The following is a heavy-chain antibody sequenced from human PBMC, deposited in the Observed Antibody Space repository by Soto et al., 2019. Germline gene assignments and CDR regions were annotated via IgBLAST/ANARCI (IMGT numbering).Heavy chain of an antibody. J-gene: IGHJ5*02. CDR1: GGSISSGTYY. V-gene: IGHV4-39*02. D-gene: IGHD3-10*01. CDR3: ARRLARGVIGWFDP. Sequence: PSETLSLTCTVSGGSISSGTYYWGWIRQPPGKGLEWIGSLYYTGRTYYSPSLKSRVTISVDTSKNHFPLNLTSVTAADTALSYCARRLARGVIGWFDPWGQGTLVTVSS. CDR2: LYYTGRT.